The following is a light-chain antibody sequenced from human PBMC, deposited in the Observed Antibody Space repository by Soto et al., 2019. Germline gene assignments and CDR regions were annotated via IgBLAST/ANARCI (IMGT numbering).Light chain of an antibody. V-gene: IGKV3-20*01. CDR1: LSVSSSY. J-gene: IGKJ1*01. CDR3: QQYGSS. CDR2: GAS. Sequence: EIVLTQSPGTLSLSPGERATLSCRASLSVSSSYLAWYQQRPGQAPRLLIYGASSRATGIPDRFSGSGSGTDFTLTISRLEPEDSAVYYCQQYGSSFGQGTKVEIK.